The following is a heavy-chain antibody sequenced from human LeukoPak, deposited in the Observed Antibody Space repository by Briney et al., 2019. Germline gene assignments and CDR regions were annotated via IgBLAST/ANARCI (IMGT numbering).Heavy chain of an antibody. CDR3: ARDHHLVYGIFDP. V-gene: IGHV3-30*04. D-gene: IGHD5/OR15-5a*01. CDR2: ISYVGSNK. J-gene: IGHJ5*02. CDR1: GFTFSSYA. Sequence: PGRSLRLSWSAAGFTFSSYAMHWVRQAPGKGLEWVAVISYVGSNKYYADFVKGRFSIWRDISKNTSYLQMNSLIAEQTVVYYCARDHHLVYGIFDPWGQGTLVTVSS.